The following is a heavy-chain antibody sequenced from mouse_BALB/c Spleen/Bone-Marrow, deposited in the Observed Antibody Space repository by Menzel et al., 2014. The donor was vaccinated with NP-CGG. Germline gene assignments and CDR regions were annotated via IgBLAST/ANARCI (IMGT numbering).Heavy chain of an antibody. Sequence: EVKVEESGGGLVQPGGSLKLSCAASGFDFSRYWMSWVRQAPGKRLEWIGEINPDSSTINYTPSLKDKFIISRDNAKNTLYLQMSKVGSEDTALYYCARNAYYAMDYWGQGTSVTVSS. CDR1: GFDFSRYW. CDR3: ARNAYYAMDY. V-gene: IGHV4-1*02. J-gene: IGHJ4*01. CDR2: INPDSSTI.